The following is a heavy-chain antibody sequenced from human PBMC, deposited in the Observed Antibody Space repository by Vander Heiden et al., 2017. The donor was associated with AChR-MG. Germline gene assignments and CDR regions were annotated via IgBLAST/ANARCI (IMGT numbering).Heavy chain of an antibody. CDR3: ARDKGLATVTAIRTDYFDY. J-gene: IGHJ4*02. CDR1: GFPLNRYA. CDR2: IAFDGDSE. V-gene: IGHV3-30-3*01. D-gene: IGHD2-21*02. Sequence: VQLMESGGGVVQPGGSLRLPCEAPGFPLNRYAPPCVRHAPGKELEGVAVIAFDGDSEYYTDSVKGRFTISRDNSKNTLYVQMNSLRPEDTAIYYCARDKGLATVTAIRTDYFDYWGQGTLVTVSS.